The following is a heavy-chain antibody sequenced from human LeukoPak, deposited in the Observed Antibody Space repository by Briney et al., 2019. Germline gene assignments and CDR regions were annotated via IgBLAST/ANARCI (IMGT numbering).Heavy chain of an antibody. J-gene: IGHJ4*02. D-gene: IGHD4-17*01. CDR3: AIRQTTVTFSSDY. V-gene: IGHV3-23*01. CDR1: GFTFSSYA. Sequence: GGSLRLSCAASGFTFSSYAMSWVRQAPGKGLEWVSAISGSGGSTYYADSVEGRFTISRDNSKNTLYLQMNSLRAEDTAVYYCAIRQTTVTFSSDYWGQGTLVTVSS. CDR2: ISGSGGST.